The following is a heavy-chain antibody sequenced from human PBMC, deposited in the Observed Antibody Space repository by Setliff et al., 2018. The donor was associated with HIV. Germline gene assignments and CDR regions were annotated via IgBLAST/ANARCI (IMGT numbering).Heavy chain of an antibody. J-gene: IGHJ5*01. CDR2: TKYDGSES. Sequence: PGGSLRLSCVVSGLTFNRYWMSWVRQVPGKGLEWVSNTKYDGSESYYVDSVKGRFTISRDKSKNSLYLQMNSLRAEDTAVYYCARDLWNYGIDSWGQGTLVTVSS. V-gene: IGHV3-7*03. CDR3: ARDLWNYGIDS. CDR1: GLTFNRYW. D-gene: IGHD1-7*01.